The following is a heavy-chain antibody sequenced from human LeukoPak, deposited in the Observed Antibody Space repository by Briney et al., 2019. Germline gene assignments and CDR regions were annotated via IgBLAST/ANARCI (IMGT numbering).Heavy chain of an antibody. D-gene: IGHD5-18*01. V-gene: IGHV1-58*01. Sequence: GTSVKVSCKASGFTFTSSAVQWVRQARGQRLEWIGWIVVGSGNTNYAQKFQERATITRDMSTSTAYMELSSLRSEDTAVYYCAATHTAMAMLPFDYWGQGTLVTVSS. J-gene: IGHJ4*02. CDR1: GFTFTSSA. CDR3: AATHTAMAMLPFDY. CDR2: IVVGSGNT.